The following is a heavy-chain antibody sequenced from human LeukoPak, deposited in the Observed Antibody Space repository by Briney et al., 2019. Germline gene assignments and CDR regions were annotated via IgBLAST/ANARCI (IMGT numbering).Heavy chain of an antibody. Sequence: GGSLRLSCAASGFTFSSYGMSWVRQAPGKGLEWVSAISGSGGSTYYADSVKGRFTISRDNSKNTLYLQMNSLRAEDTAVYYCAKGALVRGVQGPFDYWGQGTLVTVSS. V-gene: IGHV3-23*01. CDR1: GFTFSSYG. D-gene: IGHD3-10*01. CDR3: AKGALVRGVQGPFDY. CDR2: ISGSGGST. J-gene: IGHJ4*02.